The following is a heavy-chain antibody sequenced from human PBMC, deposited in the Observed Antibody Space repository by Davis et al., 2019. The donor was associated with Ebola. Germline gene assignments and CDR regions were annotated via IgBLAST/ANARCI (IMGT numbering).Heavy chain of an antibody. CDR1: GYTFTSYG. Sequence: ASVKVSCKASGYTFTSYGISWVRQAPGQGLEWMGWISAYNGNTNYAQKLQGRVTMTTDTSTSTAYMELRSLRSDDTAVYYCARGQRQKGIQLWLDYYYGMDVWGQGTTVTVSS. J-gene: IGHJ6*02. CDR2: ISAYNGNT. V-gene: IGHV1-18*01. CDR3: ARGQRQKGIQLWLDYYYGMDV. D-gene: IGHD5-18*01.